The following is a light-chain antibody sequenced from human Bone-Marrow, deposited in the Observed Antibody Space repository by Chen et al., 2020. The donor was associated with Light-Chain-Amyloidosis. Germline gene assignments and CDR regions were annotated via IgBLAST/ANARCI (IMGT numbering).Light chain of an antibody. CDR2: EVS. Sequence: QSPLTQPASVSGSPGQSTTFPCTGTSSDVGGYNHVSWYQHHPGKAPKLMIYEVSNRPSGISNRFSGSKSGNTASLSISGLQAEDEADYYCSSYTSSVSYVFGSGTKVTVL. CDR1: SSDVGGYNH. V-gene: IGLV2-14*01. CDR3: SSYTSSVSYV. J-gene: IGLJ1*01.